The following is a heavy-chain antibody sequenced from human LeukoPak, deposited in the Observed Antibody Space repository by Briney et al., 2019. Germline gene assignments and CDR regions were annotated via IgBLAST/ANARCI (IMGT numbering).Heavy chain of an antibody. CDR2: ITSSGSTI. J-gene: IGHJ4*02. Sequence: GGSLTLTCAASGLTFSSYEMNWVRQAPGKGLEWVWDITSSGSTIYYADSVRGGFIISRDNAKNLLYLQLNGLRAADTAVYYCARGAAGGCPDYWGQGTLVTVSS. D-gene: IGHD3-16*01. CDR3: ARGAAGGCPDY. V-gene: IGHV3-48*03. CDR1: GLTFSSYE.